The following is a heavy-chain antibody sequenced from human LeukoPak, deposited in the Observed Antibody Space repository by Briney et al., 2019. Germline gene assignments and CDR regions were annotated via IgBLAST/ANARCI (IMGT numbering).Heavy chain of an antibody. CDR1: GGSIRSGTYY. J-gene: IGHJ4*02. D-gene: IGHD6-6*01. CDR3: ASLPSGNYFDL. CDR2: VHYSGIT. V-gene: IGHV4-39*07. Sequence: SETLSLTCTVSGGSIRSGTYYWDWIRQPPGKGLEWVGSVHYSGITYYNPSLESRVTISVDTSKNQFFLRLSSVPAADTAVYYCASLPSGNYFDLWGQGTLVTVSS.